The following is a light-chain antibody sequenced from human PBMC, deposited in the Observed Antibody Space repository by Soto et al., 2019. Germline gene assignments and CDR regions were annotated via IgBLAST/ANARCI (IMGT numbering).Light chain of an antibody. CDR3: GTWDSSLTVPV. V-gene: IGLV1-51*01. CDR2: DND. CDR1: SSNIGNND. Sequence: QSVLTQPPSVSAAPGQKVSISCSGSSSNIGNNDVTWYQQLPGTAPKLLIYDNDKRPSGIPDRFSGAKSGTSATLGITGRQAGDEADYYCGTWDSSLTVPVFGGGTKVTVL. J-gene: IGLJ2*01.